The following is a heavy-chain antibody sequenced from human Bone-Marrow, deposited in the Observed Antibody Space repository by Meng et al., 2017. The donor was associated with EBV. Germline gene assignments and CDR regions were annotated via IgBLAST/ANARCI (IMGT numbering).Heavy chain of an antibody. J-gene: IGHJ4*02. CDR3: ARDLTNDYFDY. Sequence: QVQLVDAGAEVKKPGASVKVSCKASGYTFSGYYMHWVRQAPGQGLEWMGRINPNSGGTNYAQKFQGRVTMSRDTSISTAYMELSRLRSDDTALYYCARDLTNDYFDYWGQGTLVTVSS. CDR1: GYTFSGYY. D-gene: IGHD3-3*01. CDR2: INPNSGGT. V-gene: IGHV1-2*06.